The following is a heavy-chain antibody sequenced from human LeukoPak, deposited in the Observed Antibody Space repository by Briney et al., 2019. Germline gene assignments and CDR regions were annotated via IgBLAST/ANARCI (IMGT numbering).Heavy chain of an antibody. D-gene: IGHD2-8*01. V-gene: IGHV3-48*02. CDR3: ARNGRGEFDS. CDR2: ISSSSSTI. CDR1: GFTFSSYS. J-gene: IGHJ4*02. Sequence: PGGSLRLSCAASGFTFSSYSLSWVRQAPGKGLEWVSYISSSSSTIYHADSVKGRFTISRDNAKNSLYLQMNSLRDEDTAVYYCARNGRGEFDSWGQGTLVTVSS.